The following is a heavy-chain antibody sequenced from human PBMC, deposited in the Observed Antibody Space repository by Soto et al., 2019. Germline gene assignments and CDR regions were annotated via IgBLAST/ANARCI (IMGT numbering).Heavy chain of an antibody. CDR3: ARKGYYYDTSNAGCFDP. J-gene: IGHJ5*02. CDR2: INPDGSEK. Sequence: EVQLVESGGDLVQPGGSLRLSCAASGFSFSSSWMSWVRQAAGKGLEWVATINPDGSEKYYVDSVKGRFTISRDNAKNSLYLQMNSLRGEDTAVYYCARKGYYYDTSNAGCFDPWGQGTLVTVSS. CDR1: GFSFSSSW. D-gene: IGHD3-22*01. V-gene: IGHV3-7*05.